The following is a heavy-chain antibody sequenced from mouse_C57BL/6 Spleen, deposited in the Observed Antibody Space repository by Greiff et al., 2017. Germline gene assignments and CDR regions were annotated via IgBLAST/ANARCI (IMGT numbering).Heavy chain of an antibody. CDR2: ISYDGSN. CDR1: GYSITSGYY. Sequence: EVKLMESGPGLVKPSQSLSLTCSVTGYSITSGYYWNWIRQFPGNKLEWRGYISYDGSNNYNPSLKNRISITRDTSKNQFFLKLNSVTTEDTATYYCAREDDAMDYWGQGTSVTVSS. J-gene: IGHJ4*01. CDR3: AREDDAMDY. V-gene: IGHV3-6*01.